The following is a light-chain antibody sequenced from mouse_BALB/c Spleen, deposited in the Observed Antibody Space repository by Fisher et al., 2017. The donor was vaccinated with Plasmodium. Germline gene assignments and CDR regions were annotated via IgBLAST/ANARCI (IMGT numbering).Light chain of an antibody. CDR2: YTS. Sequence: DIVLTQTPATLSVTPGDSVSLSCRASQTISNNLHWYQQKSHESPRLLINYTSQSISGIPSRFSGSGSGTDFTFSINSVETEDFGMCFCQQSNSWPLTFGAGTKLELK. CDR3: QQSNSWPLT. V-gene: IGKV5-43*01. CDR1: QTISNN. J-gene: IGKJ5*01.